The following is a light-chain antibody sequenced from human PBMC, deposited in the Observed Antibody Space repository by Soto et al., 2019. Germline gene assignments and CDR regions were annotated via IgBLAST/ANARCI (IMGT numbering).Light chain of an antibody. V-gene: IGKV1D-13*01. CDR3: QQFNNYPSLT. Sequence: AIQLTQSPSSLSASVGDRVTITCRASQGISSALAWYQQKPGKAPKLLIYDASSLESGVPSRFIGSGSGTDFTLTISSLQPEDFATYYCQQFNNYPSLTFGGGTKVEIK. CDR2: DAS. J-gene: IGKJ4*01. CDR1: QGISSA.